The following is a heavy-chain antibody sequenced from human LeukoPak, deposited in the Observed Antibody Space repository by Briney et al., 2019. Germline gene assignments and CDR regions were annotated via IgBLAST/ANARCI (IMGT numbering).Heavy chain of an antibody. CDR3: PRGWEVSSDYGEEWAFDI. D-gene: IGHD4-17*01. V-gene: IGHV4-4*07. CDR2: VYTSGST. CDR1: AVSISSYC. Sequence: PSETLSLTCTVSAVSISSYCWSWIRQPAGKGLEWSGRVYTSGSTNSTQYYKSLVTLSVDTSQNQFSLKLSSVPAADTAVYYCPRGWEVSSDYGEEWAFDIWGQGTMVTVSS. J-gene: IGHJ3*02.